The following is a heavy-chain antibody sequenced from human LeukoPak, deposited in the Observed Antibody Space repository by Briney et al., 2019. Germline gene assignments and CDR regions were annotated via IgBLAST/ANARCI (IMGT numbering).Heavy chain of an antibody. CDR3: ARDLSS. Sequence: SETLSLTCAVYGGSFSGYYWSWIRQPPGKGLEWIGYIYYSGNTKYNPSLKSRVTISVDTSKNQFSLKLSSVTAADTAVYYCARDLSSWGQGTPVTVSS. D-gene: IGHD2-2*01. J-gene: IGHJ4*02. V-gene: IGHV4-34*11. CDR1: GGSFSGYY. CDR2: IYYSGNT.